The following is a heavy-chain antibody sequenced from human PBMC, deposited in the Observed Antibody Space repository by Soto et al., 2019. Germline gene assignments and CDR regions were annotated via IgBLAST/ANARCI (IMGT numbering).Heavy chain of an antibody. CDR3: ARGRYGEY. CDR1: GYTFTSYG. Sequence: QVHLVQSGAEVKKPGASVKVSCKASGYTFTSYGITWVRQAPGQGLEWMGWISAHNGNTDYAQKLQGRVIVTRDTSTSTAYMELRIRISDATAVYYCARGRYGEYWGQGALVTVSS. D-gene: IGHD3-10*01. V-gene: IGHV1-18*01. CDR2: ISAHNGNT. J-gene: IGHJ4*02.